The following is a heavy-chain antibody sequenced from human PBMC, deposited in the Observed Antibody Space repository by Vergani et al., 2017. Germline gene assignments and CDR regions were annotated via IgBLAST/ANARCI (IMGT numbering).Heavy chain of an antibody. Sequence: QLQLQESGPGLVKPSETLALTCTVSGGSTSSSSDYWGWIRQPPGKGLEWIGSICYSGSTHYNPSLKSRVTISVDTTNNQFSLKLSSVTAAGTTVYYCARLMXRGPGAYYYYGMDVWGQGTTVTVSS. V-gene: IGHV4-39*01. CDR1: GGSTSSSSDY. J-gene: IGHJ6*02. CDR3: ARLMXRGPGAYYYYGMDV. D-gene: IGHD3-10*01. CDR2: ICYSGST.